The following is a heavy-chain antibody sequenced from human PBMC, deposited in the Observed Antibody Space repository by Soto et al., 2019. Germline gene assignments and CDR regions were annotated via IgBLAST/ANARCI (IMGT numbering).Heavy chain of an antibody. Sequence: ASVKVSCKASGYTFTSYGISWVRQAPGQGLEWMGIINPSGGSTSYAQKFQGRVTMTRDTSTSTVYMELSSLRSEDAAVYYCARELITMIVVVPDAFDIWGQGTMVTVSS. J-gene: IGHJ3*02. CDR3: ARELITMIVVVPDAFDI. V-gene: IGHV1-46*03. D-gene: IGHD3-22*01. CDR1: GYTFTSYG. CDR2: INPSGGST.